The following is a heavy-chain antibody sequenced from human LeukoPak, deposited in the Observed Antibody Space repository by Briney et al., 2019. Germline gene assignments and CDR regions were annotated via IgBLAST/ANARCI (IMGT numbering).Heavy chain of an antibody. V-gene: IGHV3-23*01. J-gene: IGHJ4*02. CDR1: GFTFSSYA. D-gene: IGHD6-13*01. CDR2: INSDGDIT. CDR3: AKSDGSSS. Sequence: GGSLRLSCAASGFTFSSYAMNWVRQAPGKGLEWVSGINSDGDITYYADSVKGRFTISRDNSKNMLYLQMNSLRAEDTAVYYCAKSDGSSSWGQGILVTVSS.